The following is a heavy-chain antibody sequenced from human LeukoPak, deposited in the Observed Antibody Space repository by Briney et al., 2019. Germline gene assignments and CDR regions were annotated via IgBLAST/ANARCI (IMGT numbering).Heavy chain of an antibody. CDR2: ISYDGSNK. CDR3: ASTSSYGDYLRY. V-gene: IGHV3-30-3*01. CDR1: GFTFSSYA. D-gene: IGHD4-17*01. Sequence: PGRSLRLSCAASGFTFSSYAMHWVRQAPGRGLEWVAVISYDGSNKYYADSVKGRFTISRDNSKNTLYLQMNSLRAEDTAVYYCASTSSYGDYLRYWGQGTLVTVSS. J-gene: IGHJ4*02.